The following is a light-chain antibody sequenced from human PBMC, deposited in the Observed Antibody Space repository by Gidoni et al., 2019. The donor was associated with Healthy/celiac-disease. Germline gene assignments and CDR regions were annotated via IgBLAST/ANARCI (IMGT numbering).Light chain of an antibody. J-gene: IGKJ2*01. CDR2: DAS. V-gene: IGKV3-11*01. CDR3: QQGYT. CDR1: QSVSSY. Sequence: EIVLTQSPATLSLSPGERATLPCRASQSVSSYLAWYQQKPGQAPRLLIYDASNRATGIPARFSGSGSGTDFTLTISSLEPEDFAVYYCQQGYTFGQXTKLEIK.